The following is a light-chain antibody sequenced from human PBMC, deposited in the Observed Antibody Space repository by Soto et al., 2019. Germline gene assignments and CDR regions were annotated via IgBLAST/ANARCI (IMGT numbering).Light chain of an antibody. Sequence: EIVMTQSPDTLSVSPGERATLSCRASQSVNTNLAWYQQKPGQAPRLLIYGASTRATGIPARFSGSGSGTEFTLTISSLQSEDFAVYHCQQYNNWPYTFGQGTKLEIK. CDR1: QSVNTN. V-gene: IGKV3-15*01. J-gene: IGKJ2*01. CDR2: GAS. CDR3: QQYNNWPYT.